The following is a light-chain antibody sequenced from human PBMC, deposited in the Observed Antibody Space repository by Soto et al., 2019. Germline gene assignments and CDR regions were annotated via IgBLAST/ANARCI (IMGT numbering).Light chain of an antibody. J-gene: IGKJ5*01. V-gene: IGKV3-15*01. Sequence: EIVMTQSPASLSMSPGERATLSCRASQSISSSLAWYQQQPGQAPRLLIYAASTRATGIPARFSGGGSGTEFTLTIDSLQSEDFAIYFCQQYLNWPPITFGQGTRLEIK. CDR1: QSISSS. CDR2: AAS. CDR3: QQYLNWPPIT.